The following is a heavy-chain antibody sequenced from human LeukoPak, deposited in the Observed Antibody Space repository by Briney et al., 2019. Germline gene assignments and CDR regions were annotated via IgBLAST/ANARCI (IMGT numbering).Heavy chain of an antibody. CDR2: IKYDGSMT. Sequence: GGSLRLSCAASGFTFSTYWMHWVRQAPGKGLVWVSRIKYDGSMTTYGDSVKGRFSISRDNAKNTVDLQMNSLRAEDTAVYYCAKDHVTMVRGVIDYWGQGTLVTVSS. CDR1: GFTFSTYW. CDR3: AKDHVTMVRGVIDY. D-gene: IGHD3-10*01. J-gene: IGHJ4*02. V-gene: IGHV3-74*01.